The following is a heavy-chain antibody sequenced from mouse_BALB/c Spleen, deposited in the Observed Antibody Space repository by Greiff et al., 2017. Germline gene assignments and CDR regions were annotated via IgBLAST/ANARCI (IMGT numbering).Heavy chain of an antibody. CDR1: GFSLTSYG. D-gene: IGHD2-4*01. CDR3: ARDRTMITSWFAY. CDR2: IWAGGST. V-gene: IGHV2-9*02. J-gene: IGHJ3*01. Sequence: VMLVESGPGLVAPSQSLSITCTVSGFSLTSYGVHWVRQPPGKGLEWLGVIWAGGSTNYNSALMSRLSISKDNSKSQVFLKMNSLQTDDTAMYYCARDRTMITSWFAYWGQGTLVTVSA.